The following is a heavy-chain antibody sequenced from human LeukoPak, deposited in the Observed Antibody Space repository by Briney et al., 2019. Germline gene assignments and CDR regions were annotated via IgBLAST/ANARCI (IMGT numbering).Heavy chain of an antibody. CDR1: GFTFSSYG. Sequence: GGSLRLSCAASGFTFSSYGMHWVRQAPGKGLEWVAVIWYDGSNKYYADSVKGRFTISRDNSKNTLYLQMNSLRAEDTAVYYCARDPYYYDSSGYRTVDDAFDIWGQGTMVTVSS. V-gene: IGHV3-33*01. J-gene: IGHJ3*02. CDR2: IWYDGSNK. CDR3: ARDPYYYDSSGYRTVDDAFDI. D-gene: IGHD3-22*01.